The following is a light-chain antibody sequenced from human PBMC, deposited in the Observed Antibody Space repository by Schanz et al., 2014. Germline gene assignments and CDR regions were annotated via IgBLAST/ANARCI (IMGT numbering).Light chain of an antibody. J-gene: IGLJ2*01. CDR3: SSFGGINNHVV. CDR2: DVS. Sequence: QSALTQPPSASGSPGQSVTISCTGTSSDIGRYNYVSWYQQHPGKAPKLMIYDVSKRPSGVPDRFSGSKSGNTASLTVSGLQAEDEADYYCSSFGGINNHVVFGGGTKLTVL. V-gene: IGLV2-8*01. CDR1: SSDIGRYNY.